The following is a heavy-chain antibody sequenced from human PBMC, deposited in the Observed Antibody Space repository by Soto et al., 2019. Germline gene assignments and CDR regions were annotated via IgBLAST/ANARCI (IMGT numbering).Heavy chain of an antibody. CDR3: ARGRRGYDFWSGYYYFDY. CDR2: IYYSGST. CDR1: GGSISSYY. J-gene: IGHJ4*02. D-gene: IGHD3-3*01. Sequence: SETLSLTCTVSGGSISSYYCSWIRQPPGKGLEWIGYIYYSGSTNYNPSLKSRVTISVDTSKNQFSLKLSSVTAADTAVYYCARGRRGYDFWSGYYYFDYWGQGTLVTVSS. V-gene: IGHV4-59*01.